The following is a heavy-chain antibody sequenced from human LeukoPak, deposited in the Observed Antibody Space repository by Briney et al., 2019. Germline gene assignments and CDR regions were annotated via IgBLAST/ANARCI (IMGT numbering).Heavy chain of an antibody. V-gene: IGHV5-51*01. CDR1: GYSFTSYW. CDR3: ARRPGIAAAGPLDAFDT. D-gene: IGHD6-13*01. CDR2: IYPGDSDT. Sequence: GESLKISCKGSGYSFTSYWIGWVRQMPGKGLEWMGIIYPGDSDTRYSPSFQGQVTISADKSISTAYLQWSSLKASDTAMYYCARRPGIAAAGPLDAFDTWGQGTMVTVSS. J-gene: IGHJ3*02.